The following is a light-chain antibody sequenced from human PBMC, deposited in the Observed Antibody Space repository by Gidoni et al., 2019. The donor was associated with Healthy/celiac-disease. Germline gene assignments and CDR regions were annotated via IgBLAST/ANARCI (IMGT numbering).Light chain of an antibody. Sequence: DIQMTQSTSYLSASVGDRVTITCRASQSISSYLNWYQQKPGKAPKLLIYSASSLQSGVPSRLCGSGSGTDVTLTISSLQPEDFATYYCQQSYSTPFTFGPGTKVDIK. V-gene: IGKV1-39*01. CDR2: SAS. CDR3: QQSYSTPFT. CDR1: QSISSY. J-gene: IGKJ3*01.